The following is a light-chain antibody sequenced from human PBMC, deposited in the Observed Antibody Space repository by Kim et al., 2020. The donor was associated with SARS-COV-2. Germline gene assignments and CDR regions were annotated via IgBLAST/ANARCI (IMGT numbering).Light chain of an antibody. CDR1: SSDIGSYTS. CDR2: EDS. Sequence: QSALNQPASVSGSPGQSITLSCTGTSSDIGSYTSVSWFQHHPGKAPKLLIYEDSTRPSGVSDRFYAFRSGNTASLTISGLHTEDEADYYCCSYAGGGTYVCGTGTKVTVL. V-gene: IGLV2-23*01. CDR3: CSYAGGGTYV. J-gene: IGLJ1*01.